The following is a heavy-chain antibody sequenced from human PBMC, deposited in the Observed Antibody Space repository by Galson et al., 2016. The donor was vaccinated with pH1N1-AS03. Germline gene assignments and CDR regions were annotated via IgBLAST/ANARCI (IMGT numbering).Heavy chain of an antibody. J-gene: IGHJ6*02. V-gene: IGHV1-69*13. CDR3: ARGIVVIASTLYGMDV. D-gene: IGHD2-15*01. CDR1: GDTFSSYA. Sequence: SVKVSCKASGDTFSSYAINWVRQAPGQGLEWMGRIIPKFGSTKYAQKSQDRVTITADESTKTAYMDLSRLTNEDTGMYYCARGIVVIASTLYGMDVWGQGTTVVVSS. CDR2: IIPKFGST.